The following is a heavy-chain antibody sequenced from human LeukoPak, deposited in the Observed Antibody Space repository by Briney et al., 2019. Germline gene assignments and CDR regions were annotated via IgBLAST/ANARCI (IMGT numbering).Heavy chain of an antibody. D-gene: IGHD1-26*01. J-gene: IGHJ3*02. CDR2: ISSSGSAI. V-gene: IGHV3-48*03. Sequence: PGGSLRLSCAASGFTFSSYEMNWVRQAPGKGLEWVSYISSSGSAIYYADSVKGRFTISRDHAKNSLYLQMNSLRAEDTAVYNCARGGSYPFDIWGQGTMVTVSS. CDR1: GFTFSSYE. CDR3: ARGGSYPFDI.